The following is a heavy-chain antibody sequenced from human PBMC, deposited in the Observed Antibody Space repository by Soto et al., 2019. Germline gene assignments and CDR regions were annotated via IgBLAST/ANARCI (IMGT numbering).Heavy chain of an antibody. J-gene: IGHJ4*02. CDR1: GFTVSTKY. V-gene: IGHV3-66*01. CDR2: IYSGGST. D-gene: IGHD3-16*01. CDR3: ARDPWAADY. Sequence: LRLSCAASGFTVSTKYMTWVRQAPGKGLEWVSVIYSGGSTFYADSVRGRFTISRDNSKNTVNLQMNSLRAEDTAVYYCARDPWAADYWGQGTLVTVSS.